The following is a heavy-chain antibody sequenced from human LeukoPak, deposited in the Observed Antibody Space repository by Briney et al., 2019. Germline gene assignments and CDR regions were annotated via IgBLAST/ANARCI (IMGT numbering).Heavy chain of an antibody. V-gene: IGHV3-23*01. CDR1: GFTFSSYA. D-gene: IGHD2-2*01. CDR2: ISGSGGST. J-gene: IGHJ4*02. CDR3: AKAGSPYCSSTSCYVDY. Sequence: GGSLRLSCAASGFTFSSYAMSWVRQAPGKGLEWVSAISGSGGSTYYADSVKGRFTISRDNSKNTLYLQMNSLIAEDTAVYYCAKAGSPYCSSTSCYVDYWGQGTLVTVSS.